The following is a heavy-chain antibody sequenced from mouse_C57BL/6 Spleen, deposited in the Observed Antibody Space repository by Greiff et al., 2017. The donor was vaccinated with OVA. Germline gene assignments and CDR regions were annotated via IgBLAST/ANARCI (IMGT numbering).Heavy chain of an antibody. CDR1: GFSLTSYG. Sequence: VKVVESGPGLVQPSQSLSITCTVSGFSLTSYGVHWVRQSPGKGLEWLGVIWSGGSTDYNAAFISRLSISKDNSKSQVFFKMNSLQAEDTAIDDCARMGDYDAGTPFDYWGQGTTLTVSS. CDR3: ARMGDYDAGTPFDY. J-gene: IGHJ2*01. D-gene: IGHD2-4*01. CDR2: IWSGGST. V-gene: IGHV2-2*01.